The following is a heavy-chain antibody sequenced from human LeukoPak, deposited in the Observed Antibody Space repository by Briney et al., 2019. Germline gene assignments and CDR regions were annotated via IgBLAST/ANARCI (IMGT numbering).Heavy chain of an antibody. V-gene: IGHV4-31*03. CDR1: GGSISSGGYY. CDR3: ARGTPVDTAMVV. CDR2: IYYSGST. Sequence: PSETLSLTCTVSGGSISSGGYYWSWIRQHPGKGLEWIRYIYYSGSTYYNPSLKSRVTISVDTSRNQFSLKLSSVTAADTAVYYCARGTPVDTAMVVWGQGTLVTVSS. D-gene: IGHD5-18*01. J-gene: IGHJ4*02.